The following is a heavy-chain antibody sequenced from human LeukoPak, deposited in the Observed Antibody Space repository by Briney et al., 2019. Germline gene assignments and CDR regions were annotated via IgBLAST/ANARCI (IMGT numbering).Heavy chain of an antibody. CDR3: ARDAWFGESLYYYGMDV. V-gene: IGHV3-53*01. D-gene: IGHD3-10*01. CDR2: IYSGGST. CDR1: GFSVRSNY. Sequence: GGSLRLSCAASGFSVRSNYMSWVRQAPGKGLEWVSVIYSGGSTYYADSVKGRFTISRDNSKNTLYLQMNSLRAEDTAVYYCARDAWFGESLYYYGMDVWGQGTMVTVSS. J-gene: IGHJ6*02.